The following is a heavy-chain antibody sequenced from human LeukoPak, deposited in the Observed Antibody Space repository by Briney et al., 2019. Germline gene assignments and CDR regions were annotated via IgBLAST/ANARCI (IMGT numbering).Heavy chain of an antibody. Sequence: GGSLRLSCAASGFTFSSYWMSWVRQAPGKGLEWVANIKQDGSEKYYVDSVKGRFTISRDNAKNSLYLQMNSLRAEDTAVYYCASQPEVANDAFDIWGQGTMVTVSS. D-gene: IGHD5-24*01. J-gene: IGHJ3*02. CDR2: IKQDGSEK. V-gene: IGHV3-7*01. CDR3: ASQPEVANDAFDI. CDR1: GFTFSSYW.